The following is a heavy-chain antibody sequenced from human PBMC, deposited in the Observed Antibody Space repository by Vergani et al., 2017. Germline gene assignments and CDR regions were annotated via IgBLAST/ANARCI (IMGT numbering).Heavy chain of an antibody. J-gene: IGHJ6*02. Sequence: QVQLVQSGAEVKKPGASVKVSCKASGYTFTSYYMHWVRQAPGQGLEWMGIINPGGGSTSYAQKFQGRVTMTRDTSTSTVYMELSSLRAEDTAVYYCARDEPPYSSSWYGMDYYGMDVWGQGTTVTVSS. V-gene: IGHV1-46*01. CDR2: INPGGGST. D-gene: IGHD6-13*01. CDR3: ARDEPPYSSSWYGMDYYGMDV. CDR1: GYTFTSYY.